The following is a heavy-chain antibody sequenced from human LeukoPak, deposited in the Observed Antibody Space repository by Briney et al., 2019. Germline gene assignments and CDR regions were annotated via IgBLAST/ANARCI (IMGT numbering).Heavy chain of an antibody. V-gene: IGHV2-5*02. J-gene: IGHJ4*02. CDR3: VRAWGSGILGD. CDR1: GFSLSARAVA. CDR2: TYWDGDK. D-gene: IGHD1-26*01. Sequence: SGPTLVIPTQTLTLTWSFSGFSLSARAVAVGWIRQPPGKALDWLGFTYWDGDKRYSPSLQSRLTITKDTFKKEVVLTRTSMDPVDTATYYCVRAWGSGILGDWGQGALVTVSS.